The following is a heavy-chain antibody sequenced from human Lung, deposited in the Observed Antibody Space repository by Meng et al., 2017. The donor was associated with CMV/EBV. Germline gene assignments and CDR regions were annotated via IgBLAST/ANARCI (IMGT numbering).Heavy chain of an antibody. J-gene: IGHJ3*01. D-gene: IGHD3-10*01. Sequence: GGSXRLXXAVSGINVNTYWMHWVRQVPGKGLVWLSRIYSDGVTTRYADSVKGRFTISRDNTKNTLYLQMNGLRADDTAVYYCAREPGRGAFDVWGQGTMVPVAS. CDR3: AREPGRGAFDV. CDR1: GINVNTYW. V-gene: IGHV3-74*01. CDR2: IYSDGVTT.